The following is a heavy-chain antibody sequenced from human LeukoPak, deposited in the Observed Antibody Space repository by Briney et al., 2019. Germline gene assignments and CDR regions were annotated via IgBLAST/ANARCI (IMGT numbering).Heavy chain of an antibody. CDR1: GYTFTDYY. J-gene: IGHJ4*02. Sequence: ASVNVSCKSSGYTFTDYYMHWVRQAPAQGLEWMGWINPNSGGTNYARNFQGRVTMTRDTSITTAYMELSSLRSDDPAVYYCARLLGAPHWGEGDLVTVSS. CDR3: ARLLGAPH. CDR2: INPNSGGT. V-gene: IGHV1-2*02. D-gene: IGHD1-26*01.